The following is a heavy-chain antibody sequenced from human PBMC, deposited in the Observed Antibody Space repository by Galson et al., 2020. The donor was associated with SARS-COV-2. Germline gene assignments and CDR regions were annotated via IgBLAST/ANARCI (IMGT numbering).Heavy chain of an antibody. CDR2: ISGYNGFT. V-gene: IGHV1-18*01. D-gene: IGHD2-21*01. J-gene: IGHJ3*02. Sequence: ASVKVSCKASGYIFGNYAFNWVRQVPGQGLEWMGWISGYNGFTSYAQMFQGRVSMTTDTSTSTVYMEMASLTSDDTAVYYCATDPLRGEGEDAFDIWGQGTMITVSS. CDR3: ATDPLRGEGEDAFDI. CDR1: GYIFGNYA.